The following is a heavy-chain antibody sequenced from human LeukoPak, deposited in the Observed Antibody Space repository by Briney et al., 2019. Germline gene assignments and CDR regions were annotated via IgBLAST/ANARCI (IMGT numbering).Heavy chain of an antibody. CDR2: INPNSGGT. V-gene: IGHV1-2*02. J-gene: IGHJ3*02. CDR3: ARVLFYDSSGYYYTYDAFDI. CDR1: GYTFTGYY. D-gene: IGHD3-22*01. Sequence: ASVKVSCKASGYTFTGYYMHWVRQAPGQGLEWMGWINPNSGGTNYAQKFQGRVTMTRDTSISTAYMELGRLRSDDTAVYYCARVLFYDSSGYYYTYDAFDIWGQGTMVTVSS.